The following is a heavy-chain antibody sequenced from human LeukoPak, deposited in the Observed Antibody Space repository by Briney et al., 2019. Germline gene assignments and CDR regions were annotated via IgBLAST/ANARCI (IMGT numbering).Heavy chain of an antibody. CDR2: IKEDGSEK. CDR1: GFTFSNYW. J-gene: IGHJ6*02. D-gene: IGHD3-22*01. V-gene: IGHV3-7*01. CDR3: ARERYYYDSSGYSLDYYSGMDV. Sequence: GGSLRLSCAASGFTFSNYWMTWVRQAPGKGLEWVANIKEDGSEKYYVDSVKGRFTISRDNAKNSLYLQMNSLRAEDTAVYQCARERYYYDSSGYSLDYYSGMDVWGQGATVTVS.